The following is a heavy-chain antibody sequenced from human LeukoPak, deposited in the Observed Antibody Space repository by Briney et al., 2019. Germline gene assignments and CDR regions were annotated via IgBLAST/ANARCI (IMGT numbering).Heavy chain of an antibody. CDR3: ARSIAAAGTHFDY. CDR1: GASISSYY. J-gene: IGHJ4*02. CDR2: RHYRGTT. V-gene: IGHV4-59*01. D-gene: IGHD6-13*01. Sequence: SETLSLTCTVSGASISSYYWSWIRQPPGKGLEWIASRHYRGTTNYNPSLESRVTISVDTSRKQFSLKLSSVTAADTAVYYCARSIAAAGTHFDYWGQGTLVTVSS.